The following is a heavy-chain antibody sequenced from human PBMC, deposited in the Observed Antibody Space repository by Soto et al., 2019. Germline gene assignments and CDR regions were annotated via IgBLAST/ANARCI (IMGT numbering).Heavy chain of an antibody. D-gene: IGHD6-19*01. CDR1: GFTFSNYW. J-gene: IGHJ4*02. CDR3: ARDPGISSGWYYFDY. Sequence: EVHLVESGGGLVQSGGSLRLSCAASGFTFSNYWMTWVRQAPGKVLEWVASVKQDGSEIYYGDSVKGRFTISRDNAKNSLFLQLNSLRAEDTAMYYCARDPGISSGWYYFDYWGQGTLVTVSS. CDR2: VKQDGSEI. V-gene: IGHV3-7*05.